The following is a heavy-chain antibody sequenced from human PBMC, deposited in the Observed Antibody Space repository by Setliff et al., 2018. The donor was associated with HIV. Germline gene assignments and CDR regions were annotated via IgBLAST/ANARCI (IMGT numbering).Heavy chain of an antibody. CDR2: ISPQNGDR. V-gene: IGHV1-2*02. Sequence: ASVKVSCKASQYTFTGYYMHWVRQAPGQGLEWMGWISPQNGDRKIPQRFRGRVTMTRDTSISTAYMELTGLTSDDTAVYYCTRGGRPTDEYVWFDPWGQGTLVTVSS. D-gene: IGHD4-17*01. J-gene: IGHJ5*02. CDR3: TRGGRPTDEYVWFDP. CDR1: QYTFTGYY.